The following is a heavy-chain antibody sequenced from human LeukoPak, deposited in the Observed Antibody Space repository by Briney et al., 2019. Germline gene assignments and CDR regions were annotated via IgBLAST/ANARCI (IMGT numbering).Heavy chain of an antibody. V-gene: IGHV3-48*04. CDR2: ISSSSSNI. Sequence: SRDWILKNPGKGLEWVSYISSSSSNIYHADSVKGRFTISRDNAKNSLHLQMNSLRAEDTAVYYCARVGRSGWTVDYWGQGTLVTVSS. D-gene: IGHD6-19*01. CDR3: ARVGRSGWTVDY. CDR1: S. J-gene: IGHJ4*02.